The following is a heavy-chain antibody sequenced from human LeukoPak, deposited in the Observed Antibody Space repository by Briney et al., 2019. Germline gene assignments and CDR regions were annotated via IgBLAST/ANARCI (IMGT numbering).Heavy chain of an antibody. CDR2: IIPIFGTA. D-gene: IGHD3-3*01. CDR3: ARGPEGFLEWLWYFDY. J-gene: IGHJ4*02. V-gene: IGHV1-69*05. Sequence: ASVKVSCKASGYTFTGYYMHWVRQAPGQGLEWMGGIIPIFGTANYAQKFQGRVTITTDESTSTAYMELSSLRSEDTAVYYCARGPEGFLEWLWYFDYWGQGTLVTVSS. CDR1: GYTFTGYY.